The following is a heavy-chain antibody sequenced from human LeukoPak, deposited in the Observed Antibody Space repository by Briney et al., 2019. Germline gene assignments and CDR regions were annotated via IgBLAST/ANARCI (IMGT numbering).Heavy chain of an antibody. CDR3: ARVFYYGSGKGWSDP. V-gene: IGHV4-30-4*01. J-gene: IGHJ5*02. Sequence: PSQTLSLTCTVSGGSISSGDYYWSWIRQPPGKGLEWIGYIYYSGSTYYNPSLKSRVTISVDTSKNQFSLKLSSVTAADTAVYYCARVFYYGSGKGWSDPWGQGTLVTVSS. CDR1: GGSISSGDYY. CDR2: IYYSGST. D-gene: IGHD3-10*01.